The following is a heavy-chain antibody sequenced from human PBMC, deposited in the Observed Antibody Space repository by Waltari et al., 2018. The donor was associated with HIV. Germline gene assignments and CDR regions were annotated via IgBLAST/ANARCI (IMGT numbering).Heavy chain of an antibody. CDR3: ARGSNKLLDY. J-gene: IGHJ4*02. CDR2: TYYMSKWYN. CDR1: GDSVSSNSAA. D-gene: IGHD1-26*01. V-gene: IGHV6-1*01. Sequence: QVQLQQSGPGLVKPSQTLSLTCAISGDSVSSNSAAWTWIRQSPSRGLEWLGRTYYMSKWYNDYALFVKGRVTITPDTSGNQFSLQLNSVTPEDTAVYYCARGSNKLLDYWGQGTLVTVSS.